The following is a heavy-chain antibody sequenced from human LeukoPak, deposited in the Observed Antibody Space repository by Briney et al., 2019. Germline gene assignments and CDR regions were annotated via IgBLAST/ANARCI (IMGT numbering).Heavy chain of an antibody. J-gene: IGHJ5*02. CDR3: ARDELYGSGSHQSNWFDP. D-gene: IGHD3-10*01. CDR2: INWNGGST. Sequence: PGGSLRLSCAASGFTFDDYGMSWVRQAPGKGLEWVSGINWNGGSTGYADSVKGRFTISRDNAKNSLYLQMNSLRAEDTALYHCARDELYGSGSHQSNWFDPWGQGTLVTVSS. CDR1: GFTFDDYG. V-gene: IGHV3-20*01.